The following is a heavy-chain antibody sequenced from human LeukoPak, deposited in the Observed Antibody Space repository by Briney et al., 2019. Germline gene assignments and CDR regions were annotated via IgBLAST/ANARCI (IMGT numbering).Heavy chain of an antibody. CDR2: IIPIFGTA. CDR1: GYTFTGYY. Sequence: ASVKVSCKASGYTFTGYYMHWVRQAPGRGLEWMGGIIPIFGTANYAQKFQGRVTITADESTSTAYMELSSLRSEDTAVYYCARDRPTISRYGMDVWGQGTTVTVSS. CDR3: ARDRPTISRYGMDV. V-gene: IGHV1-69*13. J-gene: IGHJ6*02. D-gene: IGHD3-9*01.